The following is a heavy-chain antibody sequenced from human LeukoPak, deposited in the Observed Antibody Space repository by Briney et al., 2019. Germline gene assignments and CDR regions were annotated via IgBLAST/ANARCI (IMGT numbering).Heavy chain of an antibody. CDR1: GFTFSSYS. CDR3: ARGPYSSSSGLLTL. Sequence: AGGSLRLSCAASGFTFSSYSMNWVRQAPGKGLEWVSYISSSSSTIYYADSVKGRFTISRDNAKNSLYLQMNSLRAEDTAVYYCARGPYSSSSGLLTLWGQGTLVTVSS. V-gene: IGHV3-48*04. CDR2: ISSSSSTI. J-gene: IGHJ1*01. D-gene: IGHD6-6*01.